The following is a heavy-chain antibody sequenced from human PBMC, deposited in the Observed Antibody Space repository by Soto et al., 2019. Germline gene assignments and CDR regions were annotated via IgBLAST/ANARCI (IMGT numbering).Heavy chain of an antibody. V-gene: IGHV1-8*01. J-gene: IGHJ5*02. Sequence: ASVKVSCKASGYSFTNNDVSWVRHATGQGLEWMGWMNPGSGDTGYAQKFQGRVTMTRDISTATAYMELSSLRSDDTATYYCARMATFGSLNWFDPWGQGTLVTVSS. D-gene: IGHD3-16*01. CDR3: ARMATFGSLNWFDP. CDR2: MNPGSGDT. CDR1: GYSFTNND.